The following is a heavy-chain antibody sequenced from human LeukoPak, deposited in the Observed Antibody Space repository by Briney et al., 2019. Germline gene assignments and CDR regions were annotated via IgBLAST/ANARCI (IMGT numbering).Heavy chain of an antibody. D-gene: IGHD3-10*01. V-gene: IGHV1-46*01. Sequence: GASVQVSCQASGYTFTSYYIHWVRQAPGQGLEWMGIINPSGGSTSYAQKFQGRVTMTRDTSTSTVYMELSSLRSEDTAVYYCARVASSGNDAFDIWGQGTMVTVSS. CDR3: ARVASSGNDAFDI. CDR1: GYTFTSYY. J-gene: IGHJ3*02. CDR2: INPSGGST.